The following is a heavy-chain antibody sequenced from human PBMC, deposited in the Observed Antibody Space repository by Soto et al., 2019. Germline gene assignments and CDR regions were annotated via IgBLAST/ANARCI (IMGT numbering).Heavy chain of an antibody. J-gene: IGHJ6*02. CDR3: AVRPGTRWYDYYYGMDV. CDR2: IDPSDSYT. CDR1: GYSFTSYW. Sequence: PGESLKISCQGSGYSFTSYWISWVCQMPGKGLELMGRIDPSDSYTNYSPSFQGHVTISADRSISTAYLQWSSLKASYTAMFYFAVRPGTRWYDYYYGMDVGGQGTTVTVS. V-gene: IGHV5-10-1*01.